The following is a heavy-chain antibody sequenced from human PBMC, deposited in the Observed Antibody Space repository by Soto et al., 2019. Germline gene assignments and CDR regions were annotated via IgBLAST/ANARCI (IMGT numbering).Heavy chain of an antibody. CDR1: GGSCSGYY. Sequence: SETLSLTWAVYGGSCSGYYWIWIRQPPGKGLEWIGEINHSGSTNYNPSLKSRVTISVDTSKNQFSLKLSSVTAADTAVYYCARAGIVGARNDYWGQGTLVTVSS. CDR2: INHSGST. CDR3: ARAGIVGARNDY. D-gene: IGHD1-26*01. J-gene: IGHJ4*02. V-gene: IGHV4-34*01.